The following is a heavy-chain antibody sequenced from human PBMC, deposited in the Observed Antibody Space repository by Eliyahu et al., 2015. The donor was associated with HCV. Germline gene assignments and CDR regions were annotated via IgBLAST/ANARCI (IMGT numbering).Heavy chain of an antibody. J-gene: IGHJ2*01. CDR3: ARGHLRGPHFDL. CDR1: GGXFSGYY. Sequence: QVQLQQWGAGLLKPSETLSLTCAVYGGXFSGYYWSWIRQPPGKGLEWIGEINHSGSTNYNPSLKSRVTISIDTSKNQFSLKLSSVTASDTAVYYCARGHLRGPHFDLWGRGTLVTVSS. V-gene: IGHV4-34*01. CDR2: INHSGST.